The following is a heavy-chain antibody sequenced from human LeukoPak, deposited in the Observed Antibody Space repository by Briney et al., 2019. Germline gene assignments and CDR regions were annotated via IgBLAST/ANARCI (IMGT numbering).Heavy chain of an antibody. CDR3: ARDLNRYSGTYYGSFDI. CDR1: GFTFSRYW. J-gene: IGHJ3*02. CDR2: ISSGSSYI. V-gene: IGHV3-21*01. Sequence: GGSLRLSCAASGFTFSRYWMSWVRQAPGKGLEWVSSISSGSSYIYYADSVEGRFTISRDNAKNSLYLQMNSLRAEDTAVYYCARDLNRYSGTYYGSFDIWGPGTMVTVSS. D-gene: IGHD1-26*01.